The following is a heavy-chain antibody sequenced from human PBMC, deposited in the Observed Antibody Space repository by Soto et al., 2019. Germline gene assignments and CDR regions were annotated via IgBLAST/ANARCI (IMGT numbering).Heavy chain of an antibody. CDR2: IIPIFGTT. D-gene: IGHD2-15*01. CDR1: GGTFSSYA. J-gene: IGHJ2*01. Sequence: QVQLVQSGAEVKKPGSSVQVSCKASGGTFSSYAISWVRQAPGQGLEWLGGIIPIFGTTNYAQKFQGRVTITADESTSTAYMELSSLRSEDTAVYYCARVVTVVKSFHYWYFDLWGRGTLVTVSS. CDR3: ARVVTVVKSFHYWYFDL. V-gene: IGHV1-69*12.